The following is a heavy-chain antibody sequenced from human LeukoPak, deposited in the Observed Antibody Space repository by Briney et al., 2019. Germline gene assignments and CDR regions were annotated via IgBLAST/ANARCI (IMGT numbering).Heavy chain of an antibody. Sequence: ASVRDSCQAAGYTFTRYYMHWVGQAAGQGSEWVGRMNPTGVRTSYAQTFQRRVTMTRHRPTRTVNLQLSSLRYEGRAVYDCARDPVVDGGDAFDIWGQGTMVTVSS. CDR1: GYTFTRYY. CDR2: MNPTGVRT. CDR3: ARDPVVDGGDAFDI. D-gene: IGHD2-15*01. J-gene: IGHJ3*02. V-gene: IGHV1-46*01.